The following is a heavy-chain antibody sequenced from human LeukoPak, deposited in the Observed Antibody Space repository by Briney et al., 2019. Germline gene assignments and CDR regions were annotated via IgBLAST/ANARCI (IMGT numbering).Heavy chain of an antibody. CDR3: ASERAVADAFDI. V-gene: IGHV3-30-3*01. J-gene: IGHJ3*02. CDR2: ISFDGSNK. D-gene: IGHD6-19*01. CDR1: GFTFSSYA. Sequence: SGRSLRLSCAASGFTFSSYAMHWVRQAPGKGLEWVAVISFDGSNKYYADSVKGRFTISRDNSKNTLYLQMNSLRAEDTAVYYCASERAVADAFDIWGQGTMFSVSS.